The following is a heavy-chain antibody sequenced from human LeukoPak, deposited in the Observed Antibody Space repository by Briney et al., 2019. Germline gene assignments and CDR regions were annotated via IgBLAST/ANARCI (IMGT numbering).Heavy chain of an antibody. Sequence: GGSLRPSCAASGFTFSSYSMNWVRQAPGKGLEWVSSISSSSSYIYYADSVKGRFTISRDNAKNSLYLQMNSLRAEDTAVYYCARERSAMVTGLDYWGQGTLVTVSS. CDR2: ISSSSSYI. J-gene: IGHJ4*02. D-gene: IGHD5-18*01. CDR3: ARERSAMVTGLDY. V-gene: IGHV3-21*01. CDR1: GFTFSSYS.